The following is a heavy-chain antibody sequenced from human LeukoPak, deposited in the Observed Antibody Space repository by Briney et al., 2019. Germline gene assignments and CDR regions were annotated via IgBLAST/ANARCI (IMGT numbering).Heavy chain of an antibody. CDR2: ISSSGSTI. CDR3: AGNVVVVAATRGYYYGMDV. Sequence: QPGGSLRLSCAASGFTFSSYEMNWVRQAPGKGLEWVSYISSSGSTIYYADSVKGRSTISRDNAKNSLYLQMNSLRAEDTAVYYCAGNVVVVAATRGYYYGMDVWGQGTTVTV. D-gene: IGHD2-15*01. V-gene: IGHV3-48*03. CDR1: GFTFSSYE. J-gene: IGHJ6*02.